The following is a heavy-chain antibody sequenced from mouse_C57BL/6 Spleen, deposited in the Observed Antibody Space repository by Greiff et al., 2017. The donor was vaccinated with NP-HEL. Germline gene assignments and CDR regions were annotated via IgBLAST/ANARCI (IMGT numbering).Heavy chain of an antibody. D-gene: IGHD3-2*02. CDR2: IDPSDSYT. CDR1: GYTFTSYW. V-gene: IGHV1-59*01. Sequence: VQLQQPGAELVRPGTSVKLSCKASGYTFTSYWMHWVKQRPGQGLEWIGVIDPSDSYTNYNQKFKGKATLTVDTSSSTAYMQLSSLTSDDSAVYDCRPGYDAMDYWGQGTSVTVSS. J-gene: IGHJ4*01. CDR3: RPGYDAMDY.